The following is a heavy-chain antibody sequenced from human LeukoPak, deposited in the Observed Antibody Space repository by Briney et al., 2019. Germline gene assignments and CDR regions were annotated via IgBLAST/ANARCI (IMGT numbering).Heavy chain of an antibody. D-gene: IGHD6-13*01. Sequence: PGGSLRLSCAASGFTVSSNYMSWVRQAPGKGLEWVSYISSSGSTIYYADSVKGRFTISRDNAKNSLYLQMNSLRAEDTAVYYCARDRGPVAAAGDWFDPWGQGTLVTVSS. J-gene: IGHJ5*02. CDR2: ISSSGSTI. CDR3: ARDRGPVAAAGDWFDP. CDR1: GFTVSSNY. V-gene: IGHV3-11*01.